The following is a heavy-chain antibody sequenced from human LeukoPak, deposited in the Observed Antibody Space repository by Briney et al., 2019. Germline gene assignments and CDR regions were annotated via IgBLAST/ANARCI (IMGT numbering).Heavy chain of an antibody. CDR2: ISYDGSNK. J-gene: IGHJ6*02. Sequence: PGRSLRLSCAASGFTFSSYGMHWVRQAPGKGLEWVAVISYDGSNKYYADSVKGRSTISRDNSKNTLYLQMNSLRAEDTAVYYCAKEGIAVAGTRDYYYYYDMDVWGQGTTVTVSS. CDR1: GFTFSSYG. D-gene: IGHD6-13*01. V-gene: IGHV3-30*18. CDR3: AKEGIAVAGTRDYYYYYDMDV.